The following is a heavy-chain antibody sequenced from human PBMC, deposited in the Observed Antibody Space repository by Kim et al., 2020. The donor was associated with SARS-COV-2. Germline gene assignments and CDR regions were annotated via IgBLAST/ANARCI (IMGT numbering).Heavy chain of an antibody. V-gene: IGHV3-21*01. Sequence: YADSVKGRFTISRDNAKNSLYLQMNSLRAEETAVYYCAGFSQYYYYGMDVWGQGTTVTVSS. J-gene: IGHJ6*02. CDR3: AGFSQYYYYGMDV.